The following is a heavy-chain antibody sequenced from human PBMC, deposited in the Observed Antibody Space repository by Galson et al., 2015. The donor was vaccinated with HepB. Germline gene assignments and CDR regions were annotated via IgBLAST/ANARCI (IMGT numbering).Heavy chain of an antibody. CDR2: ISGSGGST. V-gene: IGHV3-23*01. D-gene: IGHD5-18*01. CDR3: ARGRNTALIRDYFDY. Sequence: SLRLSCAASGFTFSSYGMNWVRQAPGKGLEWVSSISGSGGSTYYADSVKGRFTISRDNSKNTLYLQMNSLRVEDTAVYYCARGRNTALIRDYFDYWGQGTLVTVSS. CDR1: GFTFSSYG. J-gene: IGHJ4*02.